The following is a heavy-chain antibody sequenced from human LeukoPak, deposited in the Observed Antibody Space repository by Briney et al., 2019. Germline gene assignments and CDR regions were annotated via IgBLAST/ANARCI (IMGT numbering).Heavy chain of an antibody. J-gene: IGHJ6*04. CDR2: ISAYNGNT. D-gene: IGHD2-2*01. Sequence: ASVKVSCKASGYTFTSYGISWVRQAPGQGLEWMGWISAYNGNTNYAQKLQGRVTMTIDTSTSTAYMELRSLRSDDTAVYYCARDAEYQLLSEYGMDVWGKGTTVTVSS. CDR3: ARDAEYQLLSEYGMDV. CDR1: GYTFTSYG. V-gene: IGHV1-18*04.